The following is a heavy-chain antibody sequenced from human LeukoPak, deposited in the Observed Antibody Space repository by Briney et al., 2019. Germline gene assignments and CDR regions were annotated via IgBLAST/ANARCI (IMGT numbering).Heavy chain of an antibody. CDR3: VGYDLNFDY. J-gene: IGHJ4*02. Sequence: GRSLRLSCAASGFTFSSYGMHWVRQAPGKGLEWVAVISYDGSNKYYADSVKGRFTISRDNSKNTLYLQMNSLRAEDTAVYYCVGYDLNFDYWGQGTLVTVSS. V-gene: IGHV3-30*03. CDR1: GFTFSSYG. CDR2: ISYDGSNK. D-gene: IGHD5-12*01.